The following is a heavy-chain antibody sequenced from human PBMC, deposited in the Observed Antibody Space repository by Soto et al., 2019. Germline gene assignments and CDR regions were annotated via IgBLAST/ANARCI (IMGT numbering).Heavy chain of an antibody. CDR1: GGSISSGGYY. CDR3: ARGTAGGLRQNYYYMDV. V-gene: IGHV4-31*03. D-gene: IGHD3-16*01. Sequence: QVQLQESGPGLVKPSQTLSLTCTVSGGSISSGGYYWSWIRQHPGKGLEWIGYIYYSGSTYYNPSLKSRVTISVDTSKNQFSLKLSSVTAADTAVYYCARGTAGGLRQNYYYMDVWGKGTTVTVSS. CDR2: IYYSGST. J-gene: IGHJ6*03.